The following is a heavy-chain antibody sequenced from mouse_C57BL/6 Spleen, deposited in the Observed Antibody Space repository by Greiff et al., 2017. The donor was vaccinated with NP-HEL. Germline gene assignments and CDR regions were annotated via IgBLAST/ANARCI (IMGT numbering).Heavy chain of an antibody. D-gene: IGHD1-1*01. V-gene: IGHV1-64*01. CDR1: GYTFTSYW. J-gene: IGHJ3*01. CDR2: IHPNSGST. CDR3: ARGEYGSPFAY. Sequence: QVQLQQPGAELVKPGASVKLSCKASGYTFTSYWMHWVKQRPGQGLEWIGMIHPNSGSTNYNEKFKSKATLTVDTSSSTAYMQLSSLTSEDSAFYYCARGEYGSPFAYWGQGTLVTVSA.